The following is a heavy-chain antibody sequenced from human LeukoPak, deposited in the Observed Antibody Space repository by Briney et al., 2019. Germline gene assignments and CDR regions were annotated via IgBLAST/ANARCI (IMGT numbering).Heavy chain of an antibody. Sequence: GASVKVSCKASGYTFTVYYIHWVRQAPGQGLEGMGWINPNSGGTNYAQKLQGRVTMTRDTSISTAYMELSRLRSDDTTVYYCASESSYSGKHRKRFDYWGQGTLVTVSS. J-gene: IGHJ4*02. CDR2: INPNSGGT. CDR1: GYTFTVYY. D-gene: IGHD5-12*01. V-gene: IGHV1-2*02. CDR3: ASESSYSGKHRKRFDY.